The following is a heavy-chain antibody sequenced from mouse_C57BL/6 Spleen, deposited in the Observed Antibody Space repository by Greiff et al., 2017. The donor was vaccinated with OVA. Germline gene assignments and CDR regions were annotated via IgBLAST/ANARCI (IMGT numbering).Heavy chain of an antibody. J-gene: IGHJ4*01. CDR3: ARSDYDVMDY. CDR1: GFSLTSYA. CDR2: IWTGGGT. Sequence: VNVVESGPGLVAPSQSLSITCTVSGFSLTSYAISWVRQPPGKGLEWLGVIWTGGGTNYNSALNSRLSISKDNSKSQVFLKMNSLQTDDTARYYCARSDYDVMDYWGQGTSVTVSS. V-gene: IGHV2-9-1*01.